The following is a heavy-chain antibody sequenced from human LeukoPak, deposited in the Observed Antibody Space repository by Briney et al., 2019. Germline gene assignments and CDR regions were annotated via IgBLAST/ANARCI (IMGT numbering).Heavy chain of an antibody. CDR1: GGSISSSSYY. V-gene: IGHV4-39*07. D-gene: IGHD6-19*01. CDR3: ARASSGWHYFDY. J-gene: IGHJ4*02. Sequence: PSETLSLTCTVSGGSISSSSYYWGWIRQPPGKGLEWIGSIYYSGSTYYNPSLKSRVTISVDTSKNQFSLKLSSVTAADTAVCYCARASSGWHYFDYWGQGTLVTVSS. CDR2: IYYSGST.